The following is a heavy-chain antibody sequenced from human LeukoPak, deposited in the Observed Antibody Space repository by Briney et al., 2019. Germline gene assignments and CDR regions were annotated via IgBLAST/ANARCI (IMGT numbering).Heavy chain of an antibody. J-gene: IGHJ6*03. D-gene: IGHD2-2*01. CDR2: IYHSGST. CDR1: VYSISSGYY. V-gene: IGHV4-38-2*01. Sequence: SETLSLTCAVSVYSISSGYYWGWTRQPPGKGLEWIGSIYHSGSTYYNPSLKSRVTISVDTSKNQFSLKLSSVTAADTAVYYCATLTYSSCYEGYCYYYYMDVWGKGTTVTVSS. CDR3: ATLTYSSCYEGYCYYYYMDV.